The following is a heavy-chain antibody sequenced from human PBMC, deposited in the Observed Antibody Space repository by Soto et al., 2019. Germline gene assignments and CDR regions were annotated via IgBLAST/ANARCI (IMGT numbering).Heavy chain of an antibody. CDR3: AREREDYYDSSGYYSFDY. D-gene: IGHD3-22*01. J-gene: IGHJ4*02. CDR2: IIPIFGTA. CDR1: GYPFSGYYA. V-gene: IGHV1-69*13. Sequence: EASVKVSCKASGYPFSGYYAISWVRQAPGKGLEWMGGIIPIFGTANYAQKFQGRVTITADESTSTAYMELSSLRSEDTAVFYCAREREDYYDSSGYYSFDYWGQGTLVTVSS.